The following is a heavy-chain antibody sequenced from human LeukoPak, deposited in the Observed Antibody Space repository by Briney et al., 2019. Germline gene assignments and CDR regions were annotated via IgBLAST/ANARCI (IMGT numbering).Heavy chain of an antibody. CDR2: IDHSGRT. V-gene: IGHV4-34*01. Sequence: PSETLSLTCAVYGGSFSGYYWSWVRQPPGKGLEWIGEIDHSGRTNSNPSLKSRVTISVDMSKNQFSLRLSSVTAADTAVYYCARKSIVTAGRKPYDYWDQGTLVTVSP. D-gene: IGHD6-13*01. CDR3: ARKSIVTAGRKPYDY. CDR1: GGSFSGYY. J-gene: IGHJ4*02.